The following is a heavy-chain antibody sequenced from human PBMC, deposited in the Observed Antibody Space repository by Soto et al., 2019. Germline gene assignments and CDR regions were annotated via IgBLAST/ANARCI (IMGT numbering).Heavy chain of an antibody. CDR3: ARGDRGAFDL. CDR2: IHSDGSDA. Sequence: EVQLVESGGGLVQPGESLRLSCAASGFTFSYYWMHWVRQAPGKGLVWVSRIHSDGSDATYADSVKGRFTISRDNARNKLDLQMNSLRAEDTGVYYCARGDRGAFDLWGQGTVVTVSS. V-gene: IGHV3-74*01. D-gene: IGHD1-26*01. CDR1: GFTFSYYW. J-gene: IGHJ3*01.